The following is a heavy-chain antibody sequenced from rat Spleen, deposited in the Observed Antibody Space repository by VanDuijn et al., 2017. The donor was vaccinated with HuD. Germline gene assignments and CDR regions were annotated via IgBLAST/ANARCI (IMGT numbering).Heavy chain of an antibody. CDR1: GFTFSDYY. V-gene: IGHV5-29*01. Sequence: EVQLVESDGGLVQPGRSLKLSCAASGFTFSDYYMAWVRQAPTKGLEWVATISYDGSSTYYRDSVKGRFTISRDNAKSTLYLQMDSLRSEDTATYYCARHGGGYNSGYGFAYWGQGTLVTVSS. CDR3: ARHGGGYNSGYGFAY. D-gene: IGHD4-3*01. J-gene: IGHJ3*01. CDR2: ISYDGSST.